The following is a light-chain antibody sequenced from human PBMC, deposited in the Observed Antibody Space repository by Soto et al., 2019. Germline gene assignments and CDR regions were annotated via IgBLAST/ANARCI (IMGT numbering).Light chain of an antibody. V-gene: IGKV1-6*01. Sequence: ALHMTRSTASLSASILHRVTITCRASQGIRDELGWYQHKAGKAPNHLVSAASRLQSGVPSRFSGRGSGTEFTLTISSLQPEDFATYYCLQDYDYPRTFAQGTKVDIK. CDR1: QGIRDE. CDR3: LQDYDYPRT. CDR2: AAS. J-gene: IGKJ1*01.